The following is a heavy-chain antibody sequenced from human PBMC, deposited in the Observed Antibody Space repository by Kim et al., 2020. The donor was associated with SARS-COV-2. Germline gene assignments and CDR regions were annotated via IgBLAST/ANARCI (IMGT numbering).Heavy chain of an antibody. D-gene: IGHD4-4*01. CDR3: ARLNDYSNIDYYGMDV. Sequence: GESLKISCKGSGYSFTSYWIGWVRQMPGKGLEWMGIIYPGDSDTRYSPSFQGQVTISADKSISTAYLQWSSLKASDTAMYYCARLNDYSNIDYYGMDVWGQGTTVTVSS. V-gene: IGHV5-51*01. J-gene: IGHJ6*02. CDR1: GYSFTSYW. CDR2: IYPGDSDT.